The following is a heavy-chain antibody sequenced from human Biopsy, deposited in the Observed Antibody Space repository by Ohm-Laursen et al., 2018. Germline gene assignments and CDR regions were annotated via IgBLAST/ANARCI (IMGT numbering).Heavy chain of an antibody. D-gene: IGHD3-22*01. J-gene: IGHJ5*02. Sequence: SDTLSLTCTVSGGSISSNNYYWGWIRQPPGKGLEWIGSIFYRGSTHYKPSLKSRVNISVDTSKNQFSLKLNSVTAADTAVYYCARDYDTSGYYYVSWGQGTLVTASS. CDR3: ARDYDTSGYYYVS. V-gene: IGHV4-39*01. CDR1: GGSISSNNYY. CDR2: IFYRGST.